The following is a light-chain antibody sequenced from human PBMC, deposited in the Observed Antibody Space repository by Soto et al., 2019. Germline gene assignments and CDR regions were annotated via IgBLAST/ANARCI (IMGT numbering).Light chain of an antibody. CDR2: GAF. CDR1: QSVSSN. Sequence: EIVMTQSPVTLSVSPGARVPLSCRASQSVSSNLAWYQQKPGQAPSLLIYGAFTRATGIPARFSGSGSGTDFTLTISRLEPEDFAVYYCQQYGSSSWTFGQGTKVDIK. CDR3: QQYGSSSWT. J-gene: IGKJ1*01. V-gene: IGKV3-20*01.